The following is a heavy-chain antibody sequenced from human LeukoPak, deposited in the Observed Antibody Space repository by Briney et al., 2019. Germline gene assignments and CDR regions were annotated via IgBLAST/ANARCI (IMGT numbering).Heavy chain of an antibody. CDR3: ARYLSTSVVAAYFDY. J-gene: IGHJ4*02. CDR2: IYSGGST. CDR1: GFTVSSNY. Sequence: GGSLRLSCAASGFTVSSNYMSWVRQAPGKGLEWVSVIYSGGSTYYADSVKGRFTISRDNSKNTLYLQMNSLRAEDTAVYYCARYLSTSVVAAYFDYWGQGTLVTVSS. V-gene: IGHV3-53*01. D-gene: IGHD2-15*01.